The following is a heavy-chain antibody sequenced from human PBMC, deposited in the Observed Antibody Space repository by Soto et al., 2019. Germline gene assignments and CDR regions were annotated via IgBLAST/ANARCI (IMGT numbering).Heavy chain of an antibody. J-gene: IGHJ5*02. CDR1: CLSFTKAW. V-gene: IGHV3-15*07. CDR3: TTDLGGIAVAGGELVTEFPDWIDP. D-gene: IGHD6-19*01. Sequence: PGGSLRLSCAAPCLSFTKAWVNWVPPAPEKGVGGVGRIKSKRDGGTTEHAAPVKGRFTISRDDSKTTLYLQMSSLKTEDTAVYYCTTDLGGIAVAGGELVTEFPDWIDPWGQGTLVTVSS. CDR2: IKSKRDGGTT.